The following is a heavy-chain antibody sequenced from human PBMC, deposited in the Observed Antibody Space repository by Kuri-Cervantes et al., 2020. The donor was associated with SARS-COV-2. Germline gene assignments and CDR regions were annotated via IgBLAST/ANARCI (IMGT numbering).Heavy chain of an antibody. CDR3: ASSGHKVAFDI. D-gene: IGHD2-15*01. V-gene: IGHV4-4*02. CDR1: GGSISSSNW. Sequence: SCAVSGGSISSSNWWSWVRQPPGKGLEWIGEIYHSGSTNYNPSLKSRVTISVDKSKNQFSLKLSSVTAADTAVYYCASSGHKVAFDIWGQGTMVTVSS. CDR2: IYHSGST. J-gene: IGHJ3*02.